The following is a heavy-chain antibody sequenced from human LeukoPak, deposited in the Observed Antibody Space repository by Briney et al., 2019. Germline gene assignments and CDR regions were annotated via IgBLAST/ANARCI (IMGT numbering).Heavy chain of an antibody. D-gene: IGHD1-26*01. CDR3: ARVRWELLQPFDY. CDR1: GFTFSSYA. V-gene: IGHV3-30-3*01. Sequence: GGSLRLSCAASGFTFSSYAMHWVRQAPGKGLEWVAVISYDGSNKYYADSVKGRFTISRDNSKNTLYLQMDSLRAEDTAVYYCARVRWELLQPFDYWGQGTLVTVSS. CDR2: ISYDGSNK. J-gene: IGHJ4*02.